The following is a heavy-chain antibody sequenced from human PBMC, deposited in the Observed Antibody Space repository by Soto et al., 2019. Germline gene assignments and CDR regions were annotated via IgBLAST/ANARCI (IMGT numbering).Heavy chain of an antibody. CDR2: VYYRGRS. V-gene: IGHV4-39*01. J-gene: IGHJ4*02. Sequence: SETLSLTCTVSGGSVTNSSYYWGWIRQSPGKGLEWIGSVYYRGRSYSKSSVKSRVTISVDTSKNQFSLNLNSVTASDTAVYFCVSQRTTVITPASSHYRGPGALVTVSS. D-gene: IGHD4-4*01. CDR3: VSQRTTVITPASSHY. CDR1: GGSVTNSSYY.